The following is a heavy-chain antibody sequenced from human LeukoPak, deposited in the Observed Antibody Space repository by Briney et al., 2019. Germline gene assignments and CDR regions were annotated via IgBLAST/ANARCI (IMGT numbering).Heavy chain of an antibody. CDR2: IKQDGSEK. D-gene: IGHD3-22*01. J-gene: IGHJ3*02. Sequence: LPGGSLRLSCAASGFTFSSYWMSWVRQAPGKGLEWVANIKQDGSEKYYVDSVKGRFTISRDNAKNSLYLQMNSLRAEDTAVYYCARDIHYYDSSGYYWLSVPNDAFDIWGQGTMVTVSS. CDR3: ARDIHYYDSSGYYWLSVPNDAFDI. V-gene: IGHV3-7*01. CDR1: GFTFSSYW.